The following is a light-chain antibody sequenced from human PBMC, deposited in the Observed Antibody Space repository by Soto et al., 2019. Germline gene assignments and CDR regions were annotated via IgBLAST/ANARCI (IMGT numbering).Light chain of an antibody. CDR1: SSDVGSYKF. Sequence: QSVLTQPASVSGSPGQSITISCTGTSSDVGSYKFVSWYQQHPGKAPKLMIYEGSKRPSGVSNRFSRSKSGNTASLTISGLQAEDEADYYCCSYAGSSTLVFGGGTKLTVL. CDR2: EGS. V-gene: IGLV2-23*01. CDR3: CSYAGSSTLV. J-gene: IGLJ2*01.